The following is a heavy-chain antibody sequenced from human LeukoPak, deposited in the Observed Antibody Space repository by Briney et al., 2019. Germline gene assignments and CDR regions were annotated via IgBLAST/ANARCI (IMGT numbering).Heavy chain of an antibody. J-gene: IGHJ6*03. CDR1: GFTFSSYA. CDR2: ISGSGGST. CDR3: AKDQGGGWYLSYYYYMDV. D-gene: IGHD6-19*01. V-gene: IGHV3-23*01. Sequence: GGSLRLSCAASGFTFSSYAMSWVRQAPGKGLEWVSAISGSGGSTYYADSVKGRFTISRDNSKNTLYLQMNSLRAEDTAVYYCAKDQGGGWYLSYYYYMDVWGKGTTVTVSS.